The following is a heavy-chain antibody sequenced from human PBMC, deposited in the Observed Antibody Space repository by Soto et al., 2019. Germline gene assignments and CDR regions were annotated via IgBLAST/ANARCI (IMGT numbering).Heavy chain of an antibody. Sequence: ASVKVSCKPSGGTFTNYAFSWVRQAPGQGLEWMGGIIPIFGTPDYAQNFQGRVTITADESTRTASMELSSLRSDDTAVYYCARERSVGYCITTTCPKPFYYYAMDVRGQGTTVTVSS. CDR1: GGTFTNYA. D-gene: IGHD2-2*01. V-gene: IGHV1-69*13. J-gene: IGHJ6*02. CDR2: IIPIFGTP. CDR3: ARERSVGYCITTTCPKPFYYYAMDV.